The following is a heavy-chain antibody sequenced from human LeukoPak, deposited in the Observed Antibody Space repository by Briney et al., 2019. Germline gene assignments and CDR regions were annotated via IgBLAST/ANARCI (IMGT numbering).Heavy chain of an antibody. J-gene: IGHJ4*02. V-gene: IGHV3-30*18. CDR1: GFTFSSYG. D-gene: IGHD6-19*01. CDR2: ISYDGSNK. CDR3: AKGGSGWYGFDY. Sequence: GGSLRLSCAASGFTFSSYGMHWVRQAPGKGLECVAVISYDGSNKYYADSVKGRFTISRDNSKNTLYLQMNSLRAEDTAVYYCAKGGSGWYGFDYWGQGTLVTVSS.